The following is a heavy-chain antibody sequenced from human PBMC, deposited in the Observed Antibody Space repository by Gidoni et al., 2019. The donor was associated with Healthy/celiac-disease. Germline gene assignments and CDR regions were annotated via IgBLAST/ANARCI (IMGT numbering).Heavy chain of an antibody. CDR2: IKQDGSEK. CDR3: ARDGPGKWERPGYYYGMDV. Sequence: EVQLVESGGGLVQPGGSLRLSCAASGFTFSSYWMSWVRQAPGKGLEWVANIKQDGSEKYYVDSVKGRFTISRDNAKNSLYLQMNSLRAEDTAVYYCARDGPGKWERPGYYYGMDVWGQGTTVTVSS. D-gene: IGHD1-26*01. V-gene: IGHV3-7*03. CDR1: GFTFSSYW. J-gene: IGHJ6*02.